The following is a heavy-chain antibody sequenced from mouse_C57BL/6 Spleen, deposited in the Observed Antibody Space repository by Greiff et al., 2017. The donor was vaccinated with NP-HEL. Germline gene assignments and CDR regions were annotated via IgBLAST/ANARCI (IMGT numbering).Heavy chain of an antibody. V-gene: IGHV1-62-2*01. J-gene: IGHJ4*01. D-gene: IGHD2-4*01. CDR3: ARHGRGAYDYDDYAMDY. CDR2: FYPGSGSI. Sequence: QVQLKESGAELVKPGASVKLSCKASGYTFTEYTIHWVKQRSGQGLEWIGWFYPGSGSIKYNEKFKDKATLTADKSSSTVYMELSRLTSEDSAVYFCARHGRGAYDYDDYAMDYWGQGTSVTVSS. CDR1: GYTFTEYT.